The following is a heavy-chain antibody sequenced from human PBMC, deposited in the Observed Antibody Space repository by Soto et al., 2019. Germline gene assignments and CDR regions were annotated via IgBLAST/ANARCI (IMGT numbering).Heavy chain of an antibody. J-gene: IGHJ6*02. D-gene: IGHD5-18*01. Sequence: ASVKVSCKASGGTFSSYAISWVRQAPGQGLEWMGGIIPIFGTANYAQKFQGRVTITADESTSTAYMELSSLRSEDTAVYYCAREQYSYGSYYYYGMDVWGQGTTVTVSS. V-gene: IGHV1-69*13. CDR2: IIPIFGTA. CDR3: AREQYSYGSYYYYGMDV. CDR1: GGTFSSYA.